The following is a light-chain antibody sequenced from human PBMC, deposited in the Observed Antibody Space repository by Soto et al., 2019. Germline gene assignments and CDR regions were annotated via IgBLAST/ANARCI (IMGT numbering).Light chain of an antibody. J-gene: IGKJ2*01. CDR3: HQHNSYPYS. Sequence: DIQMTQSPSTLSASVGDRVTITCRASQSISSWVAWYQQKPGKAPNLLISRASSLQSGVPSRFSGSGSGTEFTLTISSLQPDDFATYYCHQHNSYPYSFGQGTKLNIK. CDR1: QSISSW. CDR2: RAS. V-gene: IGKV1-5*03.